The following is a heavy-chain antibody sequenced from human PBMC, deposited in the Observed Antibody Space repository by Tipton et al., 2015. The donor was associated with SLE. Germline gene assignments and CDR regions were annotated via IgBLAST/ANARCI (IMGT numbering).Heavy chain of an antibody. CDR3: ARDPPSSAYYYGMDV. Sequence: SLRLSCAASGFTFSSYWMSWVRQAPGKGLEWVANIKQDGSEKYYVDSVKGRFTISRDNAKNSLYLQMNSLRAEDTAVYYCARDPPSSAYYYGMDVWGQGTTVTVSS. J-gene: IGHJ6*02. D-gene: IGHD3-22*01. CDR2: IKQDGSEK. V-gene: IGHV3-7*01. CDR1: GFTFSSYW.